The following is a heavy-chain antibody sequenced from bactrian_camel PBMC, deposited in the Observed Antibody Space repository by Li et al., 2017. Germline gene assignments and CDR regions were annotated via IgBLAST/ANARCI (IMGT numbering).Heavy chain of an antibody. CDR1: GYTYARSY. CDR2: IDKSGSP. V-gene: IGHV3S53*01. Sequence: HVQLVESGGGSVQTGGSLSLSCVASGYTYARSYMAWFRQVPGKEREGVAAIDKSGSPAYTYSVKGRFTISQDNAKNTLYLQINSLKPEDTAMYYCAADLSWSKVLQCIRSFDGSADFRYWGQGTQVTVS. D-gene: IGHD3*01. J-gene: IGHJ6*01. CDR3: AADLSWSKVLQCIRSFDGSADFRY.